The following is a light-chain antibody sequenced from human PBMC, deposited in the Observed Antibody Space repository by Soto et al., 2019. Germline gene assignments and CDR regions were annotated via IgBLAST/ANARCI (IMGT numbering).Light chain of an antibody. J-gene: IGKJ5*01. CDR3: QQCGGSPIT. V-gene: IGKV3-20*01. CDR1: QSVTTR. CDR2: GAS. Sequence: IVLTQSPGTLSLSPGERVTLSCRASQSVTTRLAWYQHKPGQAPRLLMSGASSRASGVPVRFSGSGSGTDFTLTISRLEPEDFALYYCQQCGGSPITFGLGTRLEIK.